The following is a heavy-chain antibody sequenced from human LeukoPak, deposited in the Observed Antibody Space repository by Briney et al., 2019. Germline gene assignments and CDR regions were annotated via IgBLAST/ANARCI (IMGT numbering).Heavy chain of an antibody. Sequence: PGGSLRLSCVGSGVAFSPHWTIWVRQAPGKGLEWVAIINQDGTQKYYVDSVEGRFTIYRDNARNSVYLQMTSLGAEDTAVYYCTTGEMDHWGQGTHVTVSS. V-gene: IGHV3-7*01. CDR3: TTGEMDH. J-gene: IGHJ4*02. CDR1: GVAFSPHW. CDR2: INQDGTQK. D-gene: IGHD7-27*01.